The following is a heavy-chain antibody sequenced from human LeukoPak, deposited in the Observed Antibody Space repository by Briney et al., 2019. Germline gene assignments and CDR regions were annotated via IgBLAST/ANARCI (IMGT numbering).Heavy chain of an antibody. CDR1: GFTFSSYS. V-gene: IGHV3-48*01. J-gene: IGHJ6*03. D-gene: IGHD6-19*01. CDR2: ISSSSSTI. CDR3: ARGYSSGWAYYYYMDV. Sequence: GGSLRLSCAASGFTFSSYSMNWVRQAPGKGLEWVSYISSSSSTIYYADSVKGRFTISRDNAKNSLYLQMSSLRAEDTAVYYCARGYSSGWAYYYYMDVWGKGTTVTVSS.